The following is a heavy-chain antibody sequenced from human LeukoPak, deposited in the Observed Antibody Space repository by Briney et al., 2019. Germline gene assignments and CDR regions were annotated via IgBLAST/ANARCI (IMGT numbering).Heavy chain of an antibody. CDR3: ARETYCTSTRCPIGDHFDY. J-gene: IGHJ4*02. CDR2: ISSSSSYI. Sequence: PGGSLRLSCAASGFTFSSYSMNWVRQAPGKGLEWVSSISSSSSYIYYADSMKGRFTISRDNAKNSLYLQMNSLRAEDTAVYYCARETYCTSTRCPIGDHFDYWGQGTLVTVSS. D-gene: IGHD2-2*01. CDR1: GFTFSSYS. V-gene: IGHV3-21*01.